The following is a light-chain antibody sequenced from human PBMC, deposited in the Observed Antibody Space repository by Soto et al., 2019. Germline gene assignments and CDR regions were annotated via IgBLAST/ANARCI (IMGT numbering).Light chain of an antibody. V-gene: IGLV1-51*01. CDR2: DNN. CDR3: GTWDTSLSAGV. Sequence: QSVLTQPPSVSAAPGQKVTISCSGSSSNIGNNYVSWYQQFPGTAPELLIYDNNKRPSRIPGRFSASKSGTSATLGITGLQTGDEADYYCGTWDTSLSAGVLGGGTKLTVL. CDR1: SSNIGNNY. J-gene: IGLJ3*02.